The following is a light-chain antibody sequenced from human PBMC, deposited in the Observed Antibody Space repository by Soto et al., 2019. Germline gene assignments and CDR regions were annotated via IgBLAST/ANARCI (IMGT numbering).Light chain of an antibody. V-gene: IGLV1-44*01. J-gene: IGLJ1*01. Sequence: QSVLTQPPSASGTPGQRITISCSGGSSNIGTNTVNWYQQLPGTAPKLLINSNNQRPSGVPDRFSGSKSSTSASLTISGLQSEDEAHYYCAAWDDSLNGRVFGPGTKVTVL. CDR1: SSNIGTNT. CDR3: AAWDDSLNGRV. CDR2: SNN.